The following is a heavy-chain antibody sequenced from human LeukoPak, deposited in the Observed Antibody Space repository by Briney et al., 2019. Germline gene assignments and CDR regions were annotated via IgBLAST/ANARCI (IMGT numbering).Heavy chain of an antibody. Sequence: EASVKVSCKASGYTFTTYDINWVRQATGQGLEWMGWMNPNSGNTGYAQKFQGRVTMTRDASISTAYMELSSLRSEDTAVYYCARDHYHKIHSVMVTAPDYWGQGTLVIVSS. CDR1: GYTFTTYD. V-gene: IGHV1-8*01. CDR3: ARDHYHKIHSVMVTAPDY. D-gene: IGHD2-21*02. CDR2: MNPNSGNT. J-gene: IGHJ4*02.